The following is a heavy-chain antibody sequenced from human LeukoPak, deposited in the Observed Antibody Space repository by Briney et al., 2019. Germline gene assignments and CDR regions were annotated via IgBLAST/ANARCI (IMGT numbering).Heavy chain of an antibody. Sequence: GGSLRLSCAASGFTFRSYAMSWVRQAPGKGLEWVAVISYDGSNKYYADSVKGRFTISRDNSKNTLYLQMNSLRAEDTAVYYCAKALGQQLVDYWGQGTLVTVSS. CDR2: ISYDGSNK. D-gene: IGHD6-13*01. J-gene: IGHJ4*02. V-gene: IGHV3-30*18. CDR1: GFTFRSYA. CDR3: AKALGQQLVDY.